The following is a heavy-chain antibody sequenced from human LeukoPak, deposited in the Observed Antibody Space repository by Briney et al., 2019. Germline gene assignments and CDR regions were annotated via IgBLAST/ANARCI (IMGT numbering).Heavy chain of an antibody. V-gene: IGHV3-21*01. CDR2: ISGSGTYI. Sequence: GGSLRLSCAASGFTFGSFSMTWVRQAPGKGLEWVSSISGSGTYIYYADSVKGRFTISRDNAKNSLYLQMNILRAEDTAVYYCARDPGRSGGSCYSDYWGQGTLVTVSS. CDR1: GFTFGSFS. J-gene: IGHJ4*02. D-gene: IGHD2-15*01. CDR3: ARDPGRSGGSCYSDY.